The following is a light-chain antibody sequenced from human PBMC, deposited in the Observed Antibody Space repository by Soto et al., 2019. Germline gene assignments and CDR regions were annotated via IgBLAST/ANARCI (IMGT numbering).Light chain of an antibody. CDR1: QAIYSY. CDR2: GAS. J-gene: IGKJ2*01. CDR3: QQLNSHPRT. Sequence: DIQLTQSPFFLSASVGDRVTISCRPSQAIYSYLAWYQQKPGKAPKLLIFGASKLQSGVPSRFSGSGSGTEFTLTISSLQPEDFATYYCQQLNSHPRTLGQGTKLEVK. V-gene: IGKV1-9*01.